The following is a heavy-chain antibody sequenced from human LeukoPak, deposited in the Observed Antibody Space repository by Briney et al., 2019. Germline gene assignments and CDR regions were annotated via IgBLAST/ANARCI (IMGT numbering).Heavy chain of an antibody. V-gene: IGHV3-21*01. D-gene: IGHD5-12*01. Sequence: GGSLRLSCAASGFNFSIYRMNWVRQAPGKGLEWVSSISATSSYKYYADSVKGRFTISRDNAKNSLSLQMNGLRAEDTAVYYCARDYLTAQWLLSGGDYWGQGTLVTVSS. J-gene: IGHJ4*02. CDR3: ARDYLTAQWLLSGGDY. CDR2: ISATSSYK. CDR1: GFNFSIYR.